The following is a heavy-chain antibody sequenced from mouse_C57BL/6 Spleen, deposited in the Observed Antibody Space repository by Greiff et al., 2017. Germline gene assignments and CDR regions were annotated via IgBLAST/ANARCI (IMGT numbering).Heavy chain of an antibody. CDR3: ASRAHYGSPYYFDY. CDR2: IDPSDSET. D-gene: IGHD1-1*01. Sequence: QVQLQQSGAELVRPGSSVKLSCKASGYTFTSYWMHWVKQRPIQGLEWIGNIDPSDSETHYNQKFKDKATLTVDKSSSTAYMQLSSLTSEDSAVYYCASRAHYGSPYYFDYWGQGTTLTVSS. J-gene: IGHJ2*01. V-gene: IGHV1-52*01. CDR1: GYTFTSYW.